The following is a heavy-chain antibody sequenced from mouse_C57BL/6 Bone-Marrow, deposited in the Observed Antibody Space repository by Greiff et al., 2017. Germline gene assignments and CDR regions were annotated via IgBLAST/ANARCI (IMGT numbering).Heavy chain of an antibody. D-gene: IGHD2-12*01. CDR1: GFTFSSYA. J-gene: IGHJ1*03. CDR3: TRETTGGYFDV. Sequence: EVKLVESGEGLVKPGGSLKLSCAASGFTFSSYAMSWVRQTPEKRLEWVAYISSGGDYIYYADTVNGRFTISRDNARNTLYLQMSSLKSEDTAMYYCTRETTGGYFDVWGTGTTVTVSS. V-gene: IGHV5-9-1*02. CDR2: ISSGGDYI.